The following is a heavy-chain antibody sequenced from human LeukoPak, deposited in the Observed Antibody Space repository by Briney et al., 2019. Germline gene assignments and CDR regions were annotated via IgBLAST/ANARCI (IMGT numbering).Heavy chain of an antibody. J-gene: IGHJ2*01. D-gene: IGHD4-23*01. Sequence: SGTLSHTRTVSLGSISRGGYYWSWIRQHPGKGLEWIGYIYYSGSTYYNPSLKSRVTISVDTSKNQFSLKLSSVTAADTAVYYCARDRYTVVSWYFDLWGRGTLVTVSS. V-gene: IGHV4-31*03. CDR1: LGSISRGGYY. CDR3: ARDRYTVVSWYFDL. CDR2: IYYSGST.